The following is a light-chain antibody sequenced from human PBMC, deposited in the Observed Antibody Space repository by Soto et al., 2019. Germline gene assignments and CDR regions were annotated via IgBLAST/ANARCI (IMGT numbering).Light chain of an antibody. CDR2: GAS. V-gene: IGKV3-20*01. CDR3: QQYRTSAQT. Sequence: EMELAQSPGTLSLSPGESATLSCRASQTVGSDYLAWYQQRPGQAPRLLIYGASSRATGIPDRFSGSGSGTDFTLTISRLEHEDFALYYCQQYRTSAQTFGQGTKVDIK. CDR1: QTVGSDY. J-gene: IGKJ1*01.